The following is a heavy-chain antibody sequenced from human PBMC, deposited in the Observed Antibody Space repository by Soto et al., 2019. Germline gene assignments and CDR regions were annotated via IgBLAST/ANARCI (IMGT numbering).Heavy chain of an antibody. J-gene: IGHJ5*02. CDR2: IYYSGST. V-gene: IGHV4-31*03. CDR3: ASLRPVVVPAARGSGWSGWFDP. D-gene: IGHD2-2*01. Sequence: PSETLSLTCTVSGGSISSGGYYWSWIRQHPGKGLEWIGYIYYSGSTYYNPSLKSRVTISVDTSKNQFSLKLSSVTAADTAVYYCASLRPVVVPAARGSGWSGWFDPWGQGTLVTVS. CDR1: GGSISSGGYY.